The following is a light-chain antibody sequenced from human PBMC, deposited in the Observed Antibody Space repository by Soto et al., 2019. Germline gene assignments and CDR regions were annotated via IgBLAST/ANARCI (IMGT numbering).Light chain of an antibody. CDR1: SSDVGGHNY. Sequence: QSALTQPASVSGSPGQSITVSCTGTSSDVGGHNYVSWFQQHPGQAPKLLIYEVTTRSSGVSTRFSGSKSGNTASLTISGLQAEDEADYHCSSYSSSGTLFVFGTGTKVTVL. CDR2: EVT. V-gene: IGLV2-14*01. CDR3: SSYSSSGTLFV. J-gene: IGLJ1*01.